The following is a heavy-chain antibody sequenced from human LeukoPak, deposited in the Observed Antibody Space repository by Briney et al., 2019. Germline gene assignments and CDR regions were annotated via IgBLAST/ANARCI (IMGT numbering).Heavy chain of an antibody. J-gene: IGHJ4*02. V-gene: IGHV1-2*02. CDR3: ASPYYYDSSGYYRGFDY. D-gene: IGHD3-22*01. CDR1: GYTFTGYY. Sequence: GASVKVSCKASGYTFTGYYMHWVRQAPGQGLEWMGWINPNSGGTNYAQKFQGRVTMTRDTPISTAYMELSRLRSDDTAVYYCASPYYYDSSGYYRGFDYWGQGTLVTVSS. CDR2: INPNSGGT.